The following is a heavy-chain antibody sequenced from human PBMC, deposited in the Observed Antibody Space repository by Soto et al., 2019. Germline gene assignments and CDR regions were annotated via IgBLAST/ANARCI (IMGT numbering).Heavy chain of an antibody. V-gene: IGHV5-51*01. CDR1: GYSFSNFW. J-gene: IGHJ4*02. CDR2: IYPDDSDT. D-gene: IGHD3-10*01. Sequence: GESLKISCQASGYSFSNFWIAWVRQMPGEGLEWLGIIYPDDSDTRYSPSFLGQVTISADKSISTAYLQWSSLKASDTAMYYCARLPARYGSGSYSHYFDYWGQGTLVTVSS. CDR3: ARLPARYGSGSYSHYFDY.